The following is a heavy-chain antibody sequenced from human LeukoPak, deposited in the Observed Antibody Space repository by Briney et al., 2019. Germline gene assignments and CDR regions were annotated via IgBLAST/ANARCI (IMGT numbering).Heavy chain of an antibody. J-gene: IGHJ6*02. Sequence: ASVKVSCKASGYTFTGYYMHWVRQAPGQGLEWMGWINPNSGGTNYAQKFQGRVTMTRDTSISTAYMELSRLRSDDTAVYYCARDLITMVRGLDVRGQGATVTVSS. CDR2: INPNSGGT. D-gene: IGHD3-10*01. CDR1: GYTFTGYY. CDR3: ARDLITMVRGLDV. V-gene: IGHV1-2*02.